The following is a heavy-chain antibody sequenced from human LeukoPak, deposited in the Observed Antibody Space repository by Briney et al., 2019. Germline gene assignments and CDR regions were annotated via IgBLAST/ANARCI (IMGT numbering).Heavy chain of an antibody. V-gene: IGHV3-23*01. D-gene: IGHD3-22*01. Sequence: PGRSLRLSCAASGFTFSDYAMSWVRQAPGKGLAWVSTISGGSGSTYCADSVKGRFTISRDNSKNTLYLQMNSLRDEDTAVYYCAKHRFESGGYHSTDWGQGTLVTVSS. J-gene: IGHJ4*02. CDR3: AKHRFESGGYHSTD. CDR1: GFTFSDYA. CDR2: ISGGSGST.